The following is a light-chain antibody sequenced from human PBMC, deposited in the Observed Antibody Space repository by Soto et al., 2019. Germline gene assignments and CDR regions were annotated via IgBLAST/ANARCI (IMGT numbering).Light chain of an antibody. J-gene: IGKJ4*01. CDR1: RNISRY. V-gene: IGKV3-11*01. Sequence: EVVLTQSPATLSLSPGERGTLSCRASRNISRYLAWYRQKPGQAPRLLIYDASDRAAGVPSRFRGSGSGTDFTLTISSLEAEDVAMYYCQQLGNWPPLTFGGGTKVDIK. CDR2: DAS. CDR3: QQLGNWPPLT.